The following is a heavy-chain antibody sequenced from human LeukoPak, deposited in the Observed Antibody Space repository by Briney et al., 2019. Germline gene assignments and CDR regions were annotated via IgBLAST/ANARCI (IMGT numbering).Heavy chain of an antibody. J-gene: IGHJ4*02. D-gene: IGHD3-9*01. Sequence: ASVKVSCKASGYTFTSYGISWVRQAPGQGLEWMGWISAYNGNTNYAQKLQGRVTMTTDTSTSTAYMELRSLRSDDTAVYYCARGLPAGYDILTGYYKDWGQGTLVTVSS. CDR3: ARGLPAGYDILTGYYKD. CDR1: GYTFTSYG. CDR2: ISAYNGNT. V-gene: IGHV1-18*01.